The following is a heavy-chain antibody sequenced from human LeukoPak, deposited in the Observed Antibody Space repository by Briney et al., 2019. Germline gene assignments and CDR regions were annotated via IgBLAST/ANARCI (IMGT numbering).Heavy chain of an antibody. D-gene: IGHD2-21*02. CDR3: ARVAWEGSHCGGDCYPFDY. CDR1: GFTFTSYG. J-gene: IGHJ4*02. Sequence: ASVKVSCKASGFTFTSYGFSWVRQSPGQGLEWMGWISAYNGDTNYAQNLQGRVTMTRDTSTSTVYMELSSLRSEDTAVYYCARVAWEGSHCGGDCYPFDYWGQGTLVTVSS. V-gene: IGHV1-18*01. CDR2: ISAYNGDT.